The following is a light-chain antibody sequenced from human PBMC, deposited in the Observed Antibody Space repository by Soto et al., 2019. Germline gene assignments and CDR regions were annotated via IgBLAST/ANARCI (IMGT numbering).Light chain of an antibody. CDR3: QQYGTSPWT. CDR2: GAS. Sequence: IVLTQSPGTLSLSPGERATLSCRASQRGTNNYLAWYQQKPGQAPRLLIYGASSRATGIPDRFSGSGSGTDFTLTISRLEPEDFAVYYCQQYGTSPWTFGQGTKVEIK. CDR1: QRGTNNY. J-gene: IGKJ1*01. V-gene: IGKV3-20*01.